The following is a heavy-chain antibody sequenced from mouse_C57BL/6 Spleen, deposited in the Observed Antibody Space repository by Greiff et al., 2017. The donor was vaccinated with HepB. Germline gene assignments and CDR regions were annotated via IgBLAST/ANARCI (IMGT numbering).Heavy chain of an antibody. CDR1: GFTFSSYG. D-gene: IGHD2-5*01. CDR2: ISSGGSYT. V-gene: IGHV5-6*01. CDR3: ARGALYYSNYYAMDY. Sequence: EVQLVESGGDLVKPGGSLKLSCAASGFTFSSYGMSWVRQTPDKRLEWVATISSGGSYTYYPDSVKGRFTISRDNAKNTLYLQMSSLKSEDTAMYYCARGALYYSNYYAMDYWGQRTSVTVSS. J-gene: IGHJ4*01.